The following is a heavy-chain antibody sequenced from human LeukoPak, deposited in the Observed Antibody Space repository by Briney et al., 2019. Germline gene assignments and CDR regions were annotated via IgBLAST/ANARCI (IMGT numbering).Heavy chain of an antibody. CDR1: GFTFSSYG. D-gene: IGHD3-22*01. CDR3: AKARYDSSGYQYYYGMDV. V-gene: IGHV3-30*18. J-gene: IGHJ6*02. Sequence: GRSLRLSCAASGFTFSSYGMHWVRQAPGKGLEWVAVISYDGSNKYHADSVKGRFTISRDNSKNTLYLQMNSLRAEDTAVYYCAKARYDSSGYQYYYGMDVWGQGTTVTVSS. CDR2: ISYDGSNK.